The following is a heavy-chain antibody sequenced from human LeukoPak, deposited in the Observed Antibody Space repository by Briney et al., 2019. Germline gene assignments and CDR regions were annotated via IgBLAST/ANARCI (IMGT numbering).Heavy chain of an antibody. CDR3: ARTYYYESSGWKPDY. CDR2: IRTKAHGGTT. V-gene: IGHV3-49*05. CDR1: GFTFGDYG. Sequence: KPGGSLRLSCTASGFTFGDYGVTWFRQAPGKGLEWTAFIRTKAHGGTTEHAASVKGRFTISRDDSETIAYLQMNGLKTEDTAMYYCARTYYYESSGWKPDYWGQGTLVTVSS. D-gene: IGHD3-22*01. J-gene: IGHJ4*02.